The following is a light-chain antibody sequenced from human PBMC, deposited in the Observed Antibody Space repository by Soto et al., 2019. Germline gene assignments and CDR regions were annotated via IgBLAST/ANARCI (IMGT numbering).Light chain of an antibody. CDR3: QQLNSYPLT. CDR2: SAS. CDR1: QGISIS. V-gene: IGKV1-9*01. Sequence: DIQLTQSPSFLSASVGDRVTITCRASQGISISLAWCQQRPGRAPKFLIYSASTLQSGVPSRFSGSGSGTEFALTISSLQPEDFATYYCQQLNSYPLTFGGGTKVEIK. J-gene: IGKJ4*01.